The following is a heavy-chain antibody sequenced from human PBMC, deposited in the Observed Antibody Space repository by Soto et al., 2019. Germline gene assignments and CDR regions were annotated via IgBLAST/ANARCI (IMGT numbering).Heavy chain of an antibody. CDR1: GGTFSSYA. D-gene: IGHD2-2*01. CDR3: ARDLGYCSSTSCFPPYYYYYGMDV. Sequence: SVKVSCKASGGTFSSYAISWVRQAPGQGLEWMGGIIPIFGTANYAQKFQGRVTITADESTSTAYMELSSLRSEDTAVYYCARDLGYCSSTSCFPPYYYYYGMDVWGQGTTVTVSS. CDR2: IIPIFGTA. V-gene: IGHV1-69*13. J-gene: IGHJ6*02.